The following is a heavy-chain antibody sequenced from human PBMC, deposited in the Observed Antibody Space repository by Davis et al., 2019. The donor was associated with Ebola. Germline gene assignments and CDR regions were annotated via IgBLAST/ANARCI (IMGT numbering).Heavy chain of an antibody. V-gene: IGHV6-1*01. J-gene: IGHJ4*02. CDR3: ARGWLRTGFDY. Sequence: HSQTLSLTCAISGDSVSGNSGAWNWVRQSPSRGLEWLGRTYYTSKWYNDYAVFLKSRITINADTSKNQFSLQLNSVTPDDTALYYCARGWLRTGFDYWGQGTLVTVSS. CDR1: GDSVSGNSGA. D-gene: IGHD5-12*01. CDR2: TYYTSKWYN.